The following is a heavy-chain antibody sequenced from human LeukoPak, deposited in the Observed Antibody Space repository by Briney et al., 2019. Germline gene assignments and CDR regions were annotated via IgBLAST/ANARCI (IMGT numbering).Heavy chain of an antibody. CDR3: ARGNYDILTGYYAAFDY. J-gene: IGHJ4*02. CDR2: IYYSGST. D-gene: IGHD3-9*01. V-gene: IGHV4-31*11. CDR1: GGSFSGYY. Sequence: PAETLSLTCAVYGGSFSGYYWSWIRQHPGKGLEWIGHIYYSGSTYYNPSLKSRVTISVDTSKNQFSLKLSSVTAADTAVYYCARGNYDILTGYYAAFDYWGQGTLVTVSS.